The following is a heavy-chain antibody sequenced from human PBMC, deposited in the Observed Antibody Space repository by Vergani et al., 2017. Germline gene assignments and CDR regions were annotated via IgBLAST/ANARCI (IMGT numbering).Heavy chain of an antibody. CDR2: ISSSSSTI. CDR1: GFTFSSYA. CDR3: ARERSIVVVPAAIGY. D-gene: IGHD2-2*02. Sequence: EVQLLESGGGLVQPGGSLRLSCAASGFTFSSYAMSWVRQAPGKGLEWVSYISSSSSTIYYADSVKGRFTISRDNAKNSLYLQMNSLRAEDTAVYYCARERSIVVVPAAIGYWGQGTLVTVSS. J-gene: IGHJ4*02. V-gene: IGHV3-48*01.